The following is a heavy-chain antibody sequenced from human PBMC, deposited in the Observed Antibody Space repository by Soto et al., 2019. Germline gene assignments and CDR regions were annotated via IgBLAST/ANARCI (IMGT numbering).Heavy chain of an antibody. CDR3: ARSLSTISARPDY. Sequence: QVQLVQSGAEVKKPGASVEVSCKASGYTFTDYFIHWVRQAPGQGLEWMGWINPNTGGINYAQKFQGRVTMTRDTSISTAYTELRGLRSDDTALYFCARSLSTISARPDYWGQGTLVTVSS. CDR1: GYTFTDYF. D-gene: IGHD6-6*01. CDR2: INPNTGGI. V-gene: IGHV1-2*02. J-gene: IGHJ4*02.